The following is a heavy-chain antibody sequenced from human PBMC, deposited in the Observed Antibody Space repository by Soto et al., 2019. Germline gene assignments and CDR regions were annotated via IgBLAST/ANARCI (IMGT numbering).Heavy chain of an antibody. CDR3: VSWVTAHFDY. D-gene: IGHD2-21*02. Sequence: LRLSCEGSGFTFSDYYISWIRQAPGKGLEWISYSSNSGVNTHYADSVRGRFIISRDNSRGTLYLQMNSLRPEDTAVYYCVSWVTAHFDYWGRGTVVTVSS. J-gene: IGHJ4*02. CDR1: GFTFSDYY. CDR2: SSNSGVNT. V-gene: IGHV3-11*03.